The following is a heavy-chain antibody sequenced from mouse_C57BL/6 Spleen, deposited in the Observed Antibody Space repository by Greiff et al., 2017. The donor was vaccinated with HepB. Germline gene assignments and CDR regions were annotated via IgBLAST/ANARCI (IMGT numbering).Heavy chain of an antibody. CDR3: ARDGYGNYDY. D-gene: IGHD2-1*01. J-gene: IGHJ2*01. CDR2: ISYDGSN. CDR1: GYSITSDYY. V-gene: IGHV3-6*01. Sequence: DVKLQESGPGLVKPSQSLSLTCSVTGYSITSDYYWNWIRQFPGNKLEWMGYISYDGSNNYNPSLKNRISITRDTSKNQFFLKLNSVTTEDTATYYCARDGYGNYDYWGQGTTLTVSS.